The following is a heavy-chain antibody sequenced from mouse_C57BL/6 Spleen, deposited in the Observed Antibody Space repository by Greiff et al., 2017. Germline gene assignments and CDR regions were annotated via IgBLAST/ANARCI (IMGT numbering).Heavy chain of an antibody. CDR3: ARWEGQPPYFDY. Sequence: QVQLQQSGPELVKPGASVKISCKASGYAFSSSWMNWVKQRPGKGLEWIGRIYPGDGDTNYNGKFKGKATLTADKSSSTAYMQLSSLTSEDSAVYFCARWEGQPPYFDYWGQGTTLTVSS. J-gene: IGHJ2*01. V-gene: IGHV1-82*01. CDR2: IYPGDGDT. D-gene: IGHD3-3*01. CDR1: GYAFSSSW.